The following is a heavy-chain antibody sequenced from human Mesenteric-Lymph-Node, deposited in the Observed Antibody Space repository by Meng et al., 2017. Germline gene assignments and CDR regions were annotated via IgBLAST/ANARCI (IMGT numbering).Heavy chain of an antibody. CDR3: ARGRSRTSSASYYKGMDV. Sequence: GGFLRLSCAASGFTFDDYTMHWVRQAPGKGLKWVSLISWDGGSTYYTDSGQGRLTISRDNGKNSLYLQMISLRGEETAISYCARGRSRTSSASYYKGMDVWGQGTTVTVSS. D-gene: IGHD2-2*01. CDR2: ISWDGGST. V-gene: IGHV3-43*01. CDR1: GFTFDDYT. J-gene: IGHJ6*02.